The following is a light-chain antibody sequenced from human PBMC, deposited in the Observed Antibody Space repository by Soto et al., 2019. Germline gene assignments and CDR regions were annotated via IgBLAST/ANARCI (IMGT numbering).Light chain of an antibody. CDR3: QLRTNWLFT. V-gene: IGKV3-11*01. J-gene: IGKJ3*01. Sequence: EIVLTQSPAVYSLSPGERVTLSCRASQSVSNYLAWYQQKPGQAPRLLIYDISSRATGIPARFSGSGSGTDFTLTISSLEPEDFAVYYCQLRTNWLFTFGPGTKVDVK. CDR2: DIS. CDR1: QSVSNY.